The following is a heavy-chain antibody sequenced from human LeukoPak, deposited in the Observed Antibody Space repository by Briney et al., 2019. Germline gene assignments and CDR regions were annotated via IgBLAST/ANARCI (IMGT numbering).Heavy chain of an antibody. J-gene: IGHJ5*02. CDR3: ATTTGGAYYDSSGYYYA. CDR2: ISTYTGNT. V-gene: IGHV1-18*01. CDR1: GYTFTSYG. D-gene: IGHD3-22*01. Sequence: ASVKVSCKASGYTFTSYGISWVRQAPGQGLEWMGWISTYTGNTNYAQKLQGRVTMTTDTSTSTAYMELRSLRSDDTAVYFCATTTGGAYYDSSGYYYAWGQGTLVTVSS.